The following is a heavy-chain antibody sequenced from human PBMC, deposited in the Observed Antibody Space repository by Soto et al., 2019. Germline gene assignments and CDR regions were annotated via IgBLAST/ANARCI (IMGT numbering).Heavy chain of an antibody. CDR2: INHSGST. Sequence: QVQLQQWGAGLLKPSETLSLTCAVYGGSFSGYYWSWIRQPPGKGLEWIGEINHSGSTNYNPSLKSLVTISVDTSKNQFSLKLSSVTAADTAVYYCARTSIQSSSFRYYYGMDVWGQGTTVTVSS. CDR1: GGSFSGYY. CDR3: ARTSIQSSSFRYYYGMDV. D-gene: IGHD6-13*01. J-gene: IGHJ6*02. V-gene: IGHV4-34*01.